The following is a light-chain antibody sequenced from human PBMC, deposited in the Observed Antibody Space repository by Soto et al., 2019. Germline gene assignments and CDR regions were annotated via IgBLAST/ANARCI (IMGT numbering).Light chain of an antibody. Sequence: ITQSPSTVSASVGDRVTITFRASQSISSWLAWYQQKPGQAPRLLIYDASNRATGIPARFSGSGSGTDFTLTISSLQSEDFAVYYCLHYNYWPYTLGQGTKVDIK. CDR2: DAS. V-gene: IGKV3D-15*01. J-gene: IGKJ2*01. CDR3: LHYNYWPYT. CDR1: QSISSW.